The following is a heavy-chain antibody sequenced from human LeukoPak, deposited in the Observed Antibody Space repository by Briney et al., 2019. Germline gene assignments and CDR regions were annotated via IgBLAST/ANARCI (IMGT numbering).Heavy chain of an antibody. J-gene: IGHJ2*01. Sequence: GGSMRLPCAASGFTLNSHDMQWVRQATGTSLEWVSAIGTAGDTYYPGSVKGRFTISRENAKNSLYLQMNSLRAEDTAVYYCAREVGAERYFDLWGRGTLVTVSS. CDR3: AREVGAERYFDL. V-gene: IGHV3-13*01. D-gene: IGHD1-26*01. CDR2: IGTAGDT. CDR1: GFTLNSHD.